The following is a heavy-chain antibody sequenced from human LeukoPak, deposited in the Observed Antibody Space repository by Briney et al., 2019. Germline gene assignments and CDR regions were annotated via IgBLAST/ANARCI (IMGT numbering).Heavy chain of an antibody. V-gene: IGHV1-69*05. Sequence: ASVKVSCKASGGTFSSYAISWVRQAPGQGLEWMGGIIPIFGTANYAQKFQGRVTITTDESTSTAYMELSSLRSEDTAVYYCARNSLEYFVGNYYYYYMDVWGKGTTVTVSS. CDR2: IIPIFGTA. D-gene: IGHD2/OR15-2a*01. CDR1: GGTFSSYA. CDR3: ARNSLEYFVGNYYYYYMDV. J-gene: IGHJ6*03.